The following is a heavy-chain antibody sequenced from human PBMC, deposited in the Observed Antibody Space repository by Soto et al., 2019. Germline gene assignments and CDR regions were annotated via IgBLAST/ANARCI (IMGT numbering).Heavy chain of an antibody. J-gene: IGHJ5*02. Sequence: QITLTESGPPLVKPTQTLTLTCTFSGLSLTTTGVGVGWIRQPPGKALEWLALIYWDDDKRYSPSLKSRLTITKATSKNQVVLTMTNMDPVDTATYSCVRRLRYSSDWYVGFDPWGQGTLVTVSS. CDR2: IYWDDDK. D-gene: IGHD6-19*01. CDR3: VRRLRYSSDWYVGFDP. CDR1: GLSLTTTGVG. V-gene: IGHV2-5*02.